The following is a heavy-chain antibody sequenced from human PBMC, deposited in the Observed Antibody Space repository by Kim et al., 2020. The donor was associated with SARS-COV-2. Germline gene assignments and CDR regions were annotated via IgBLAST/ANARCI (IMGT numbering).Heavy chain of an antibody. CDR1: GFTVSSNY. J-gene: IGHJ6*02. V-gene: IGHV3-53*01. Sequence: GGSLRLSCAASGFTVSSNYMSWVRQAPGKGLEWVSVIYSGGSTYYADSVKGRFTISRDNSKNTLYLQMNSLRAEDTAVYYCAREGSIAAAGTMDVWGQGTTVTVSS. D-gene: IGHD6-13*01. CDR3: AREGSIAAAGTMDV. CDR2: IYSGGST.